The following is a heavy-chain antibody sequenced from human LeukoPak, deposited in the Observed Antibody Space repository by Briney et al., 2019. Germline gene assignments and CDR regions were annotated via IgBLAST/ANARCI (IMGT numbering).Heavy chain of an antibody. J-gene: IGHJ4*02. D-gene: IGHD2-2*01. CDR1: GFTFSSYA. V-gene: IGHV3-23*01. Sequence: GGSLRLSCAASGFTFSSYAMSWVRQAPGKGLEWVSAISGSGGSTYYADSVKGRFTISRDNSKNTLYLQMNSLRAEDTAVYFCARWYCSTATGTIACYYLDSWGQGTLVTVSS. CDR3: ARWYCSTATGTIACYYLDS. CDR2: ISGSGGST.